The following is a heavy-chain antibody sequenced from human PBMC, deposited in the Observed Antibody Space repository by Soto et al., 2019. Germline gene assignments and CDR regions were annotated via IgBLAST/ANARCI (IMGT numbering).Heavy chain of an antibody. V-gene: IGHV6-1*01. J-gene: IGHJ3*02. Sequence: SQTLSLTCALSGDSVSSNSAAWNWIRQSPSRGLEWLGRTYYRSKWYNDYAVSVKSRITINPDTSKNQFSLQLNSVTPEDTAVYYCARGLYSSGWYLDAFDIWGQGTMVTVSS. D-gene: IGHD6-19*01. CDR1: GDSVSSNSAA. CDR2: TYYRSKWYN. CDR3: ARGLYSSGWYLDAFDI.